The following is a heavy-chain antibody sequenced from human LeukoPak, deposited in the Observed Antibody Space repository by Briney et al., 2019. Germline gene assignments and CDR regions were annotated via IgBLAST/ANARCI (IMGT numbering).Heavy chain of an antibody. D-gene: IGHD1-14*01. V-gene: IGHV3-23*01. J-gene: IGHJ6*03. Sequence: PGGSLRLSCAASGFTFSSYGMSWVRQAPGKGLEWVSAISGSGTSTYYADSVKGRFTISRDNSKNTLYLQMNSLRAEDTAVYYCAKDLSGGYYYMDVWGKGTTVTISS. CDR3: AKDLSGGYYYMDV. CDR2: ISGSGTST. CDR1: GFTFSSYG.